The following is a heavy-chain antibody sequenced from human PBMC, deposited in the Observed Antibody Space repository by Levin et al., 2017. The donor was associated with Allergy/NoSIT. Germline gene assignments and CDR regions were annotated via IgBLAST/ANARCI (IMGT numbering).Heavy chain of an antibody. CDR1: GFTFSSYG. J-gene: IGHJ4*02. CDR3: ARGGAVAEYYFDY. D-gene: IGHD6-19*01. Sequence: QPGGSLRLSCAASGFTFSSYGMHWVRQAPGKGLEWVAVIWYDGSNKYYADSVKGRFTISRDNSKNTLYLQMNSLRAEDTAVYYCARGGAVAEYYFDYWGQGTLVTVSS. CDR2: IWYDGSNK. V-gene: IGHV3-33*01.